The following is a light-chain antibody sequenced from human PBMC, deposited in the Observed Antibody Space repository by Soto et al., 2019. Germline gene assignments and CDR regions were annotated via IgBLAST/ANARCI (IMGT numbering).Light chain of an antibody. CDR3: CSYAARGTFV. CDR2: SNY. J-gene: IGLJ1*01. CDR1: NSNIGSNP. Sequence: QSVLTQPPSASGTPGQRVTISCSGSNSNIGSNPVHWYQQFPGTAPKVLIYSNYQRPSGVPDRFSGSKSGTSASLAISGLQSEDEADYYCCSYAARGTFVFGIGTKVTVL. V-gene: IGLV1-44*01.